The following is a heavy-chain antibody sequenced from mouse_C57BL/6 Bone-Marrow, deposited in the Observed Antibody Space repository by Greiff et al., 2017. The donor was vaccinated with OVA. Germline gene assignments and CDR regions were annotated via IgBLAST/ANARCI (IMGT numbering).Heavy chain of an antibody. CDR2: IYPSDSDT. D-gene: IGHD2-2*01. Sequence: QVQLQQSGAELVRPGSSVKLSCKASGYTFTSYWMAWVKQRPGQGLEWIGNIYPSDSDTNYNQKFKNKATLTVDTSSSTAYMQLSSLTSEDSAVYYCARVSDGYDWGFDYWGQGTTLTVSS. J-gene: IGHJ2*01. CDR3: ARVSDGYDWGFDY. CDR1: GYTFTSYW. V-gene: IGHV1-61*01.